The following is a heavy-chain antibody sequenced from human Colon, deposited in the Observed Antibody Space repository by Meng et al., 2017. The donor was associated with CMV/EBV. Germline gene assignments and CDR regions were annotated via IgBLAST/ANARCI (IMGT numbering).Heavy chain of an antibody. D-gene: IGHD5-24*01. V-gene: IGHV3-20*04. CDR1: GFTFDDYG. CDR3: ARRKPTTTLGLGFDY. Sequence: GESLKISCAASGFTFDDYGMTWVRQAPGKGLEWVSSISWNGSSSGYADSVKGRFTISRDNAEKSLYLQMNSLRAEDTAFYYCARRKPTTTLGLGFDYWGQGILVTVS. CDR2: ISWNGSSS. J-gene: IGHJ4*02.